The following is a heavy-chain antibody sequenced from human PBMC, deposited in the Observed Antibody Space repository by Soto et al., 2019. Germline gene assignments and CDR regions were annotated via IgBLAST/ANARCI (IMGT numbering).Heavy chain of an antibody. V-gene: IGHV3-33*01. CDR3: ARSRSSGYHTPFDC. Sequence: QVQLVESGGGVVQPGRSLRLSCAASGFTFSSYGMHWVRQAPGKGLEWVAVVWYDGSNEYYADSVKGRFTISRDNSKNALYLQMNSLRAEDTAVYYCARSRSSGYHTPFDCWGQGTLVTVSS. CDR2: VWYDGSNE. J-gene: IGHJ4*02. CDR1: GFTFSSYG. D-gene: IGHD3-22*01.